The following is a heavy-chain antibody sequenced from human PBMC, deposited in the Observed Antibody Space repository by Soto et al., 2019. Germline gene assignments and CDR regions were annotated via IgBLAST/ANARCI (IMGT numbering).Heavy chain of an antibody. J-gene: IGHJ6*03. Sequence: SETLSLTCTVSGGSISSGGYYWSWIRQHPGKGLEWIGYIYYSGSTYYNPSLKGQVTISVDTSKNQFSLKLSSVNAADTAVYYCARDGPSRGVVIREQHSYYYMDVWGKGTSVTVSS. CDR2: IYYSGST. V-gene: IGHV4-31*01. D-gene: IGHD3-10*01. CDR3: ARDGPSRGVVIREQHSYYYMDV. CDR1: GGSISSGGYY.